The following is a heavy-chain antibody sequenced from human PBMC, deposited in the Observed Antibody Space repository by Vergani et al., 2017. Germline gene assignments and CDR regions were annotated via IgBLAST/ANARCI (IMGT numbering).Heavy chain of an antibody. CDR3: TTLSPNWAHW. CDR1: GFRFSDYG. V-gene: IGHV3-15*01. CDR2: FKSKTDGGTT. Sequence: VQLVESVGGVVQPGRSLRLSCAVSGFRFSDYGMHWVRQAPGRGLEWVGRFKSKTDGGTTDYAAPVKGRFTISRDDSTNMLYLHMNSLKTEDTAVYYCTTLSPNWAHWWGQGTLVNVSS. J-gene: IGHJ4*02. D-gene: IGHD7-27*01.